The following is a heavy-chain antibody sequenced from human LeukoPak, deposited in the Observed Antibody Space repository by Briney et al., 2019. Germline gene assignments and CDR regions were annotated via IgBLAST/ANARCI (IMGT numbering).Heavy chain of an antibody. CDR2: TSAYNGNT. Sequence: GASVKVSCKASGGTFISYGISWVRQAPGQGLEWMGWTSAYNGNTNYAQKLQGRVTMTTDTSTSTAYMELRSLRSDDTAVYYCARDYDILTGYYRADYWGQGTLVTVSS. V-gene: IGHV1-18*01. J-gene: IGHJ4*02. CDR1: GGTFISYG. D-gene: IGHD3-9*01. CDR3: ARDYDILTGYYRADY.